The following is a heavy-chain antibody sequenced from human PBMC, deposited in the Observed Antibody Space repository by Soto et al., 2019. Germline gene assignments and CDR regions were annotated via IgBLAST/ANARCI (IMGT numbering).Heavy chain of an antibody. V-gene: IGHV4-4*07. D-gene: IGHD3-22*01. CDR1: GGSIKNYY. CDR2: IYSTGST. CDR3: ARDEYYDSNNGFDT. Sequence: QVQLQESGPRLVKPSETLSLSCTVSGGSIKNYYWSWIRQPAGKGLEWIGRIYSTGSTNYNASLKSRVTMSVDTSNNQFALRLRSVTAADTAVYYCARDEYYDSNNGFDTWGQGTLVTVSS. J-gene: IGHJ5*02.